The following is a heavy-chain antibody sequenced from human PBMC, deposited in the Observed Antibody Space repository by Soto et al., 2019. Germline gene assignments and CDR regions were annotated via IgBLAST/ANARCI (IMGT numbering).Heavy chain of an antibody. V-gene: IGHV1-8*01. J-gene: IGHJ6*03. D-gene: IGHD3-3*01. CDR2: MNPNSGNT. Sequence: ASVKVSCKASGYTFTSYDINWVRQATGQGLEWMGWMNPNSGNTGYAQKFQGRVTMTRNTSISTAYMELSSLRSEDTAVYYCARTGYYDFWSGYYKYYYYMDVWGKGTTVTVSS. CDR1: GYTFTSYD. CDR3: ARTGYYDFWSGYYKYYYYMDV.